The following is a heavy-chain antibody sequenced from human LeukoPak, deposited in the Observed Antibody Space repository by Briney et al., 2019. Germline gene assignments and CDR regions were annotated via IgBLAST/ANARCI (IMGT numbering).Heavy chain of an antibody. D-gene: IGHD3-10*01. CDR1: GGSISSSSYY. CDR2: IYYTGST. V-gene: IGHV4-39*07. CDR3: ARASTSHYGSGSEIDY. Sequence: SGPGLVKPSETLSLTCTVSGGSISSSSYYWGWIRQPPGKGLEWIGSIYYTGSTYYNSSLKSRVTISVDTSKNQFSLKLSSVTAADTAVYYCARASTSHYGSGSEIDYWGQGTLVTVSS. J-gene: IGHJ4*02.